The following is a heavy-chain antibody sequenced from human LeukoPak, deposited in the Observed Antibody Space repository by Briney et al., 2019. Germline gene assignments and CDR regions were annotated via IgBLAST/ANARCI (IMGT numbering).Heavy chain of an antibody. J-gene: IGHJ5*02. Sequence: ASVKVSCKASGYTFTSYGITWVRQAPVQGLEWMGWISAYNGYTNYAQKFQGRVTMTTDTSTNTAYMELRSLRSDDTAVYYCARKNCGGDCFYLDPWGQGTLVTVSS. CDR1: GYTFTSYG. V-gene: IGHV1-18*01. D-gene: IGHD2-21*02. CDR3: ARKNCGGDCFYLDP. CDR2: ISAYNGYT.